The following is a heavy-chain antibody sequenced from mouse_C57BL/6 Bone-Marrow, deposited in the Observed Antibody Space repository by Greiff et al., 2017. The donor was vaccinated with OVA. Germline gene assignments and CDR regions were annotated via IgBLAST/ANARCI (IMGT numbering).Heavy chain of an antibody. D-gene: IGHD2-12*01. V-gene: IGHV5-4*01. CDR2: ISDGGSYT. CDR3: ARDSYYVGFDY. Sequence: VQLKESGGGLVKPGGSLKLSCAASGFTFSSYAMSWVRQTPEKRLEWVATISDGGSYTYYPDNVKGRFTISRDNAKNNLYLQMSHLKSEDTAMYYCARDSYYVGFDYWGQGTTLTVSS. CDR1: GFTFSSYA. J-gene: IGHJ2*01.